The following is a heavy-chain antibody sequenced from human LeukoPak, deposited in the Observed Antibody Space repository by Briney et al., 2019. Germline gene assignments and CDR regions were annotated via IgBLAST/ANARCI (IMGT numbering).Heavy chain of an antibody. CDR3: ARVRVVPAAISSIAFDI. CDR2: IHYSGST. CDR1: GGSISSGDYY. J-gene: IGHJ3*02. V-gene: IGHV4-30-4*08. D-gene: IGHD2-2*02. Sequence: SETLSLTCTVSGGSISSGDYYWSWIRQPPGKGLEWIGYIHYSGSTYYNPSLKSRVTISVDTSKNQFSLKLSSVTAADTAVYYCARVRVVPAAISSIAFDIWGQGTMVTVSS.